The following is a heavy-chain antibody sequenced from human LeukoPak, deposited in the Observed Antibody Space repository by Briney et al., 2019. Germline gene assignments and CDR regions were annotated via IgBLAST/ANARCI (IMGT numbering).Heavy chain of an antibody. CDR1: GGSFSGYY. Sequence: SETLSLTCAVYGGSFSGYYWSWIRQPPGKGLEWIGEINHSGSTNYNPSLKSRVTISVDTSKNQFSLKLSSVTAADTAVYYCARGDGYNRAWFDHWGQGTLVTVSS. CDR3: ARGDGYNRAWFDH. V-gene: IGHV4-34*01. J-gene: IGHJ5*02. CDR2: INHSGST. D-gene: IGHD5-24*01.